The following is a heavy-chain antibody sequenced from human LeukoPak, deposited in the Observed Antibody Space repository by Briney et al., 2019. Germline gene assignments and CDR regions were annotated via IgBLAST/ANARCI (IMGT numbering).Heavy chain of an antibody. V-gene: IGHV4-59*08. CDR1: GGSISSYY. CDR3: ARLQEGYYSYGTDV. CDR2: IYYSGST. Sequence: SETLSLTCTVSGGSISSYYWNWIRQPPGKGLEWIGYIYYSGSTNYNPTRKGRVTMSVDNSNNQYSLKLSSVTAADTAVYYCARLQEGYYSYGTDVWGQGTTVTVSS. J-gene: IGHJ6*02.